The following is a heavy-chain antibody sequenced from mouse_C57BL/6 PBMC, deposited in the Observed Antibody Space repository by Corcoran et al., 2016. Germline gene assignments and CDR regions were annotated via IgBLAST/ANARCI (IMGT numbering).Heavy chain of an antibody. Sequence: EVQLQQSGAELVRPGASVELSCTASGFNIEDYYIHGVKQRPEQGLEWSGRIDPEDGDTEYAPKFQGKATMTADTSSNTAYLQLSSLTSEDTAVYYCTANWDHDYWGQGTTLTVSS. CDR3: TANWDHDY. D-gene: IGHD4-1*01. J-gene: IGHJ2*01. CDR2: IDPEDGDT. CDR1: GFNIEDYY. V-gene: IGHV14-1*01.